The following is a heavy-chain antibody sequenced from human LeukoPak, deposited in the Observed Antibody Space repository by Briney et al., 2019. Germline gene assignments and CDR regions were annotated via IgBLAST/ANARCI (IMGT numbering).Heavy chain of an antibody. J-gene: IGHJ6*02. CDR3: ARDSYYISMDV. CDR1: GFNVSTKY. V-gene: IGHV3-53*04. D-gene: IGHD1-26*01. CDR2: IYTGGST. Sequence: GGSLRLSCSVSGFNVSTKYMSWVRQAPGKGLEWVAIIYTGGSTYYADSVKGRFSISRHTATNTLYFQMNWLRIEDTAVYCCARDSYYISMDVWGQGTTVIVSS.